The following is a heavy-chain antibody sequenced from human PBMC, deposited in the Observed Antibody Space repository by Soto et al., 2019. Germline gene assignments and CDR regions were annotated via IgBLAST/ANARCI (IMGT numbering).Heavy chain of an antibody. D-gene: IGHD1-26*01. J-gene: IGHJ4*02. CDR2: IYRSGAT. V-gene: IGHV4-38-2*01. CDR3: ARTHSGSYYSVFNY. CDR1: NFSISSGYY. Sequence: SETLSLTCVVSNFSISSGYYWGWIRQSPGKGLEWIASIYRSGATSYNPSLKSRVTISVDPSKNQFSLMLTAVTAADTAVYYCARTHSGSYYSVFNYWGRGSLVTVS.